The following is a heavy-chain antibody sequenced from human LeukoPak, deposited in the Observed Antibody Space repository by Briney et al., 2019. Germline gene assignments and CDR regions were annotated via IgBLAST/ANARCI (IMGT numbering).Heavy chain of an antibody. CDR1: GFSFGGYA. J-gene: IGHJ4*02. Sequence: QPGGSRRLSCAASGFSFGGYAMNWVRQAPGKGLEWVSSILGSGSSIYYADSVKGRFTISRDNSKNTLYLQMNSLRAEDTAIYYCAKRYCGSTSCPSPFYFFDYWGQGTLVTVSS. V-gene: IGHV3-23*01. CDR3: AKRYCGSTSCPSPFYFFDY. CDR2: ILGSGSSI. D-gene: IGHD2-2*01.